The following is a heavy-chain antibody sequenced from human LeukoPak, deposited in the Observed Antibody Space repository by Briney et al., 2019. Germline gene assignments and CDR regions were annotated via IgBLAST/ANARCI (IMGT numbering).Heavy chain of an antibody. J-gene: IGHJ4*02. CDR3: AKPASNNDAFDY. CDR2: ISGSGGST. V-gene: IGHV3-23*01. Sequence: GASLRLSCAASGFTFSSYAMSWVRQAPGKGLEWVSAISGSGGSTYYADSVKGRFTISRDNSKNTLYLQMNSPRAEDTAVYYCAKPASNNDAFDYWGQGTLVTVSS. CDR1: GFTFSSYA. D-gene: IGHD1-1*01.